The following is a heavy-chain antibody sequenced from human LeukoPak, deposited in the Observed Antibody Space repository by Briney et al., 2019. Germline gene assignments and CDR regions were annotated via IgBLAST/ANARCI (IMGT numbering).Heavy chain of an antibody. J-gene: IGHJ4*02. D-gene: IGHD3-3*01. CDR2: IRYDGSNK. CDR3: ASRPPSETYYAVFDY. CDR1: GFTFSSYG. Sequence: GGSLRLSGAASGFTFSSYGMHWIRQAPGKGLEWVAFIRYDGSNKYYADSVKGRFTISRDNSKNTLYLLMNNLRAEDTAIYYCASRPPSETYYAVFDYWGQGTLVTVSS. V-gene: IGHV3-30*02.